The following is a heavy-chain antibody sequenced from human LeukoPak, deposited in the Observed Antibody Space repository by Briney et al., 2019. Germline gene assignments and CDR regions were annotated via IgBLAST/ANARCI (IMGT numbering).Heavy chain of an antibody. CDR3: AKGPSGSWSPYDY. CDR1: GFTFDTYW. V-gene: IGHV3-74*01. D-gene: IGHD6-13*01. J-gene: IGHJ4*02. CDR2: IDTDGSTT. Sequence: PGGSLRLSCAASGFTFDTYWMHWVRQAPGRGLVWVSHIDTDGSTTRHADSVKGRFTISRDNSKNTLYLQMNSLRAEDTAVYYCAKGPSGSWSPYDYWGQGTLVTVSS.